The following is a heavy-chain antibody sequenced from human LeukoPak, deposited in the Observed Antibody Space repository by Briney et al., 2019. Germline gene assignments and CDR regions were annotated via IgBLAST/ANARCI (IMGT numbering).Heavy chain of an antibody. CDR2: ISGSGGST. CDR3: AKDCSSTSCYLY. J-gene: IGHJ4*02. CDR1: GFTFSSYA. V-gene: IGHV3-23*01. D-gene: IGHD2-2*01. Sequence: PGGSLRLSCAASGFTFSSYAMSWVRRAPGEGLEWVSAISGSGGSTYYADSVKGRFTISRDNSKNTLYLQMNSLRAEDTAVYYCAKDCSSTSCYLYWGQGTLVTLSS.